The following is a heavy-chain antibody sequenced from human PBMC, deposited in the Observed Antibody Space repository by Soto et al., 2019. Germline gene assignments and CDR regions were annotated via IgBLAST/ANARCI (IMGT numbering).Heavy chain of an antibody. CDR2: IYHIGST. CDR3: ARDNYDSSGYYYGYNY. J-gene: IGHJ4*02. D-gene: IGHD3-22*01. Sequence: QVQLQESGPGLVKPSGTLSLTCAVSGGSVSSTNWWSWVRQPPGKGLEWIGEIYHIGSTNYNPSLKSRVTISVDKSKNQFSLKLNSVTAADTAVYYCARDNYDSSGYYYGYNYWGQGTLVTVSS. V-gene: IGHV4-4*02. CDR1: GGSVSSTNW.